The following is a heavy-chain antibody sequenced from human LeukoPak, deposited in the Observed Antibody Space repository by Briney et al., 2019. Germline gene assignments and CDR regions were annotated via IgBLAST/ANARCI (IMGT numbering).Heavy chain of an antibody. V-gene: IGHV4-59*08. CDR1: GGSISSYY. D-gene: IGHD3-10*01. CDR2: IYYSGNT. J-gene: IGHJ6*02. Sequence: PSETLSLTCTVSGGSISSYYWSWIRQPPGKGLEWIGDIYYSGNTKYKPSLKRRDTITVDTAKNQFSLKVTSVTAADTAVYYCARLRSTYRGSLYYNGIDVWGQGTSVTVSS. CDR3: ARLRSTYRGSLYYNGIDV.